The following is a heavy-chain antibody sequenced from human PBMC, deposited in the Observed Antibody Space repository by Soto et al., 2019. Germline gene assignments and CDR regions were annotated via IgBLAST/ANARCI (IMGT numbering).Heavy chain of an antibody. Sequence: GESLKISCKGSGYSFTSYWIGWVRQMPGKGLEWMGIIYPGDSDTRYSPSFQGQVTISADKSISTAYLQWSSLKASDTAMYYCARRWYDILTGYYGLWDWDYWGQGNLVTVSS. J-gene: IGHJ4*02. CDR2: IYPGDSDT. CDR3: ARRWYDILTGYYGLWDWDY. V-gene: IGHV5-51*01. CDR1: GYSFTSYW. D-gene: IGHD3-9*01.